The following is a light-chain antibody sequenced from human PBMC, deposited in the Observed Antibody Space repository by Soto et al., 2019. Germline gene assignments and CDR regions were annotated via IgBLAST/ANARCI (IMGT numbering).Light chain of an antibody. CDR1: QSISRW. V-gene: IGKV1-5*03. Sequence: DIQMTQSPSTLSASVGDRVTITCRASQSISRWLAWYQQKPGTAPKLLIYEASTLESGVPSRFSGSRSGTEFTLTVSSLQPDDFATYYCQQYNDSFPYTFGLGTKVDIK. CDR2: EAS. J-gene: IGKJ2*01. CDR3: QQYNDSFPYT.